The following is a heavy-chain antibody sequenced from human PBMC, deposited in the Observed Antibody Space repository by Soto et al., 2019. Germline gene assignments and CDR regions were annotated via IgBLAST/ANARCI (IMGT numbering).Heavy chain of an antibody. V-gene: IGHV4-39*07. Sequence: SETLSLTCTVSGGSISSSSYYWGWIRQPPGKGLEWIGSIYYSGSTYYNPSLRSRVTISVDTSKNQFSLILSSVTSADTAVYYCARDQLSSGLYVWFDPWGQGTLVTVSS. CDR3: ARDQLSSGLYVWFDP. J-gene: IGHJ5*02. CDR1: GGSISSSSYY. D-gene: IGHD6-25*01. CDR2: IYYSGST.